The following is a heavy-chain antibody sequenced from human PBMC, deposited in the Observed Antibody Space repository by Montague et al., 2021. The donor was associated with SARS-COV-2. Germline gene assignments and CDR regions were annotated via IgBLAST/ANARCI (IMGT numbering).Heavy chain of an antibody. D-gene: IGHD3-10*01. CDR1: EFTFTDYY. CDR3: ARVWAYGFDL. J-gene: IGHJ4*02. Sequence: SLRISCAASEFTFTDYYMSWIRQAPGKGLEWISHISSSATKIFYADSVKGRFTIPRDNAKSSLFLQLSSLRAEDTAVYFCARVWAYGFDLWGQGTLVTVSS. V-gene: IGHV3-11*01. CDR2: ISSSATKI.